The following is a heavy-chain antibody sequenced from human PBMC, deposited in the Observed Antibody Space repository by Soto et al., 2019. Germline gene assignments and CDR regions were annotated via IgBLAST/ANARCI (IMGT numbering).Heavy chain of an antibody. J-gene: IGHJ6*02. CDR3: ARRVVVITYTSGGTDV. CDR2: IYYSGST. V-gene: IGHV4-31*03. CDR1: GGSISSGGYY. D-gene: IGHD3-22*01. Sequence: QVQLQESCPGPVKPSQTLSLTCTVSGGSISSGGYYWSWIRQHPGKGLEWIGYIYYSGSTYYNPSLKSRVTISVDTSKNQYSLKLSSVTPAGTAVYYCARRVVVITYTSGGTDVWGQGTTVTVSS.